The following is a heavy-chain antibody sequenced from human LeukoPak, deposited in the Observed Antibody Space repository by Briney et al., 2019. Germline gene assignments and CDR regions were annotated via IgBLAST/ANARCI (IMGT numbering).Heavy chain of an antibody. CDR1: GYTFTSYD. V-gene: IGHV1-8*01. J-gene: IGHJ6*03. D-gene: IGHD2-8*01. CDR3: ARDQNHRALMVYAKAAYYYYYMDV. Sequence: ASVKVSCKASGYTFTSYDINWVRQATGQGLEWMGWMNPNSGNTGYAQKFQGRVTMTRNTSISTAYMELSSLRSEDTAVYYCARDQNHRALMVYAKAAYYYYYMDVWGKGTTVTVSS. CDR2: MNPNSGNT.